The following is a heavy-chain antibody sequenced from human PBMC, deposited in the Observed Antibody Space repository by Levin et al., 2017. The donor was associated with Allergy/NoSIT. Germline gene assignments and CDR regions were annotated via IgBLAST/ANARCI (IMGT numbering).Heavy chain of an antibody. D-gene: IGHD3-10*01. CDR1: GGSFSGYY. CDR3: ARIGKIPRLYYYGSGSYYSQKGGNDY. Sequence: PSETLSLTCAVYGGSFSGYYWSWIRQPPGKGLEWIGEINHSGSTNYNPSLKSRVTILVDTSKNQFSLKLSSVTAADTAVYYCARIGKIPRLYYYGSGSYYSQKGGNDYWGQGTLVTVSS. CDR2: INHSGST. J-gene: IGHJ4*02. V-gene: IGHV4-34*01.